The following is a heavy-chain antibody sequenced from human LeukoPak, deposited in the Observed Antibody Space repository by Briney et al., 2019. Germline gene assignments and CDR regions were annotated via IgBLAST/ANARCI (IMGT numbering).Heavy chain of an antibody. CDR3: ARHLNNCGDDCYIFDY. CDR1: GGSIFSYY. CDR2: IYYSGST. J-gene: IGHJ4*02. V-gene: IGHV4-59*08. D-gene: IGHD2-21*01. Sequence: SETLSLTCTVSGGSIFSYYWSWIRQPPGKGLEWMGYIYYSGSTNNNPSLKSRVTISVDTSKNQFSLRVSSVTAADTAVYYCARHLNNCGDDCYIFDYWGEGLLVTVSS.